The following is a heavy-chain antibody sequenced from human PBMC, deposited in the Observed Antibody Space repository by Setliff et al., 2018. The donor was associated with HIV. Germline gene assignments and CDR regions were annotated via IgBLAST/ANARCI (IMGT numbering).Heavy chain of an antibody. D-gene: IGHD2-15*01. J-gene: IGHJ4*02. Sequence: PSETLSLTCTVSGGSISSYFWTWIRQSPEKGLEWIGYIYRYGSPNYNPSLQSRVTLSVDTSKNQFSLTLTSVTAADTAVYDCARGGRSDGYHIASWGQGILVTVSS. CDR2: IYRYGSP. V-gene: IGHV4-59*01. CDR3: ARGGRSDGYHIAS. CDR1: GGSISSYF.